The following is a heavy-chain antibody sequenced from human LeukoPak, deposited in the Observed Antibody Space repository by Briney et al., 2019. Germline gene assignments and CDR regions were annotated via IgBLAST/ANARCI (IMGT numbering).Heavy chain of an antibody. CDR2: IYYSGST. Sequence: SETLSLTCTVSGGSISSYYWSWIRQPPGKGLEWIGYIYYSGSTNYNPSLKSRVTISVDTSKNQFPLKLSSVTAADTAVYYCARAPYGGHNWFDPWGQGTLVTVSS. CDR1: GGSISSYY. D-gene: IGHD4-23*01. V-gene: IGHV4-59*01. J-gene: IGHJ5*02. CDR3: ARAPYGGHNWFDP.